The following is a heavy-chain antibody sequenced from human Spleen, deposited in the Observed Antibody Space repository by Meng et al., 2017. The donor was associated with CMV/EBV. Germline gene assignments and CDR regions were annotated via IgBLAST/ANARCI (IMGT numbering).Heavy chain of an antibody. J-gene: IGHJ6*02. V-gene: IGHV1-58*01. CDR2: IVIGSGNT. CDR1: GFTFSSSA. Sequence: SVKVSCKASGFTFSSSAVQWVRQARGQPLEWIGWIVIGSGNTNYAQNFQHRVTITRDMSTSTTYMELRRLRSEDTAVYYCAALGDPDTIQYHFGMDVWGQGTTVTVSS. D-gene: IGHD3-16*01. CDR3: AALGDPDTIQYHFGMDV.